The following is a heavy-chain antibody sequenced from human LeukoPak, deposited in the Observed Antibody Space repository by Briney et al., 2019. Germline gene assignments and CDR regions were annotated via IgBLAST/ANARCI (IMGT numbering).Heavy chain of an antibody. V-gene: IGHV3-21*01. CDR2: INSSSNNI. D-gene: IGHD5-24*01. CDR1: EFTFSSYS. Sequence: GGSLRLSCAASEFTFSSYSMNWVRQAPGKGLEWVSSINSSSNNIYYADSVKGRFTISRDNAKNSLYLQMNSMSAEDTAVYFCAREMAAGTFDYWGQGALVTVST. J-gene: IGHJ4*02. CDR3: AREMAAGTFDY.